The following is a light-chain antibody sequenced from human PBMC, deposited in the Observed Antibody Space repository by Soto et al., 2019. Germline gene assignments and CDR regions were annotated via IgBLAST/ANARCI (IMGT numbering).Light chain of an antibody. Sequence: IQMTQSPSSLSASVGDSVTITCRASQGINNYLAWYQQKPGKVPVLLIYSASTLKPGIPSRFSGSGAGTDFTLTISGLQPEDFATYYCQKYDSAPRTFGQGTKVDIK. CDR1: QGINNY. J-gene: IGKJ1*01. CDR2: SAS. V-gene: IGKV1-27*01. CDR3: QKYDSAPRT.